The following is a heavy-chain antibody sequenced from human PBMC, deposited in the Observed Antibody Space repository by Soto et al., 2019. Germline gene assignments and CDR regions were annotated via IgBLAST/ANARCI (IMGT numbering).Heavy chain of an antibody. CDR2: ISGSGGST. D-gene: IGHD3-10*01. J-gene: IGHJ4*02. CDR3: AKSFLGGGKPYYFDY. V-gene: IGHV3-23*01. CDR1: GFTFSSYA. Sequence: GSLRLSCSASGFTFSSYAMSWVRQAPGKGLEWVSAISGSGGSTYYADSVKGRFTISRDNSKNTLYLQMNSLRAEDTAVYYCAKSFLGGGKPYYFDYWGQGTLVTVSS.